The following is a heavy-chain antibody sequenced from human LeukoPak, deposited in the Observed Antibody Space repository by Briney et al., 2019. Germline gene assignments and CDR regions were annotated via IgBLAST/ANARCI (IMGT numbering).Heavy chain of an antibody. V-gene: IGHV3-21*06. D-gene: IGHD6-13*01. Sequence: GSLRLSCAASGFTFSSYSMNWVRQAPGKGLEWVSSISSGSTYIHYADSVKGRFTISRDNAKNSLYLQMNSLRAEDTAVYYCARPIVADFYYGLDVWGKGTTVTVSS. CDR2: ISSGSTYI. CDR1: GFTFSSYS. CDR3: ARPIVADFYYGLDV. J-gene: IGHJ6*04.